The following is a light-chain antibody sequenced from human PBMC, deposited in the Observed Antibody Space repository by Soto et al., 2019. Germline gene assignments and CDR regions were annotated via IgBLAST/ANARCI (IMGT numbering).Light chain of an antibody. V-gene: IGLV2-11*01. Sequence: QSALTQPPSASGSPGQSVTISCTGTSSDVGGYNYVSWYQQHPGKAPKFLIYDVTKRPSGVPDRFSGSKSGNTASLTISGLQTEDEADYYCCSYAGSYTHVVFGGGTKLTVL. J-gene: IGLJ2*01. CDR3: CSYAGSYTHVV. CDR1: SSDVGGYNY. CDR2: DVT.